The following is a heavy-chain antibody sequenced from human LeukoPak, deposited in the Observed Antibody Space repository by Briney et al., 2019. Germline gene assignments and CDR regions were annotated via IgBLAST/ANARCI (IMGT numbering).Heavy chain of an antibody. J-gene: IGHJ6*03. CDR1: GGSISSSSYF. Sequence: PSETLSLTCPVSGGSISSSSYFWGWIRQPPGKGLEWIGSIYYSGSTYYNPSLKSRVTISVDTSKNQFSLKLSSVTAADTAVYYCATSRRDILTGYYIYYYYYMDVWGKGTTVTVSS. CDR2: IYYSGST. V-gene: IGHV4-39*07. CDR3: ATSRRDILTGYYIYYYYYMDV. D-gene: IGHD3-9*01.